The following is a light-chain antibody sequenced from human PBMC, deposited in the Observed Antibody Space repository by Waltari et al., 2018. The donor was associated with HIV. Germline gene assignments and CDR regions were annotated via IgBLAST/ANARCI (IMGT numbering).Light chain of an antibody. Sequence: QSVLTQPPSASGTPGQRVTISCSGSSSNAGRTSTSWYRQFPGTAPKLLIYKTNQRPSGVPDRFSGSKSGTSASLAISGLQSDDESVYYCAAWDDSLNGPLFGGGTQLTVL. CDR2: KTN. CDR1: SSNAGRTS. J-gene: IGLJ2*01. V-gene: IGLV1-44*01. CDR3: AAWDDSLNGPL.